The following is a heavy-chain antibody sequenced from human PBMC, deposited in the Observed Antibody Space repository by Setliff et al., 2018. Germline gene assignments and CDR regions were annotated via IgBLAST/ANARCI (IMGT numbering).Heavy chain of an antibody. CDR2: MNPNSGNT. V-gene: IGHV1-8*03. CDR3: ARGRDFWSGYLVY. J-gene: IGHJ4*02. Sequence: GASVKVSCKTSGYPFTDYYIHWVRQAPGQGLEWMGWMNPNSGNTGYAQKFQGRVTITRNTSISTAYMELSSLRSEDTAVYYCARGRDFWSGYLVYWGQGTLVTVSS. CDR1: GYPFTDYY. D-gene: IGHD3-3*01.